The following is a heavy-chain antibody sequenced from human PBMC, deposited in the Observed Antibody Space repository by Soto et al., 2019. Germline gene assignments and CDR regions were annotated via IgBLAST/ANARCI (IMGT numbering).Heavy chain of an antibody. CDR3: AKILVGYCSTPSCLSARH. CDR2: IEEDGSET. CDR1: GFTFDSFC. Sequence: PGGSLRLSCAASGFTFDSFCMSWVRQAPGKGLEWVANIEEDGSETYYVDSVKGRFTISRDNAKDSLYLQMNSLRAEDTAVYYCAKILVGYCSTPSCLSARHWGQGTLVTVSS. D-gene: IGHD2-2*01. V-gene: IGHV3-7*01. J-gene: IGHJ1*01.